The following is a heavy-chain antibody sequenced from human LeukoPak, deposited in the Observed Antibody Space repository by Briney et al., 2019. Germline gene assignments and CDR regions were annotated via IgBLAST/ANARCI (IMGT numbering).Heavy chain of an antibody. Sequence: PGGSLRLSCAASGFTFSSYWMHWVRQAPGKGLVWVSRINSDGSSTSYADSVKGRFTISRDNAKNTLYLQMNSLRAEDTAVYYCAREFYGDYHYYYYGMDVWGQGTTVTVSS. CDR1: GFTFSSYW. D-gene: IGHD4-17*01. J-gene: IGHJ6*02. CDR2: INSDGSST. CDR3: AREFYGDYHYYYYGMDV. V-gene: IGHV3-74*01.